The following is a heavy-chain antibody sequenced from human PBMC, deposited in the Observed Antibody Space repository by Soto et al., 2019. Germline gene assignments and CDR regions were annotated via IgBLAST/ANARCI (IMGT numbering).Heavy chain of an antibody. CDR1: DYSISSGYY. D-gene: IGHD3-22*01. V-gene: IGHV4-38-2*02. CDR2: IYHTGNT. Sequence: PSETLSLTCAVSDYSISSGYYWGWIRQPPGKGPLWIGSIYHTGNTYYHPSLRSRVTISVDTSKNQISLKLTSVTAADTAVYYCARDHDASGSYHYSLDVWGQGXTVTVYS. CDR3: ARDHDASGSYHYSLDV. J-gene: IGHJ6*02.